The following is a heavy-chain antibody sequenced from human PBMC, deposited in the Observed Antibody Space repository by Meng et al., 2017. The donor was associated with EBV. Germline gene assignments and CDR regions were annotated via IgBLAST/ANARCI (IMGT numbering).Heavy chain of an antibody. CDR3: ASESGRGYTPDY. CDR2: FLPRLGAP. Sequence: QGQLGQSAAGVKEPGSSVKVSCKTSGGPFRYYAISWVRQAPGQGLEWLGGFLPRLGAPNYAQKFHGRVKITADESTSTHYMDLSSLRSEDTAIYYCASESGRGYTPDYWGQGTLVTVSS. J-gene: IGHJ4*02. V-gene: IGHV1-69*01. D-gene: IGHD3-10*01. CDR1: GGPFRYYA.